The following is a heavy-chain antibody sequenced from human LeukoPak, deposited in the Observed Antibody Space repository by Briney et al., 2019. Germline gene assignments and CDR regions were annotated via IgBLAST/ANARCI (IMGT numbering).Heavy chain of an antibody. V-gene: IGHV3-7*05. Sequence: QPGGSLRLSCAASGITFGSYWMTWVRQAPGKGLECVANIKPDGSEKHYVDSVEGRFTISRDNAKKSLFLEMNSLRAEDTAVYYCARGRMAMAGSYEYWGQGTLVTVST. CDR1: GITFGSYW. CDR3: ARGRMAMAGSYEY. J-gene: IGHJ4*02. CDR2: IKPDGSEK. D-gene: IGHD6-19*01.